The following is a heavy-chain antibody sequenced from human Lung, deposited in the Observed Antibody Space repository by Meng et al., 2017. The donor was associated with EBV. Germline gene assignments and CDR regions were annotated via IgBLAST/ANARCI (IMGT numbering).Heavy chain of an antibody. J-gene: IGHJ4*02. CDR3: ARDLVGEYDF. D-gene: IGHD2/OR15-2a*01. Sequence: SLRLSCAASRLTFTSYALHWVRQAPGKGPVWVSRINEHGSITTYADSVNGRFTISRDNAKDTLYLQMNSLRDEDTAIYYCARDLVGEYDFWGQGTLVTVSS. CDR1: RLTFTSYA. CDR2: INEHGSIT. V-gene: IGHV3-74*03.